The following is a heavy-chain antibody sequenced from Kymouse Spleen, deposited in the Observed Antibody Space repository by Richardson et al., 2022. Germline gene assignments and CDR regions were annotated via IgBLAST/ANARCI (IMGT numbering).Heavy chain of an antibody. V-gene: IGHV3-20*d01. CDR1: GFTFDDYG. Sequence: EVQLVESGGGVVRPGGSLRLSCAASGFTFDDYGMSWVRQAPGKGLEWVSGINWNGGSTGYADSVKGRFTISRDNAKNSLYLQMNSLRAEDTALYYCARDNGYYGSGSYYNPNWFDPWGQGTLVTVSS. CDR3: ARDNGYYGSGSYYNPNWFDP. CDR2: INWNGGST. D-gene: IGHD3-10*01. J-gene: IGHJ5*02.